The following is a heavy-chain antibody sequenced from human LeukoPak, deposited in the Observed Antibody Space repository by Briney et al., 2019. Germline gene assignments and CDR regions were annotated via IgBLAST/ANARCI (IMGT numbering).Heavy chain of an antibody. Sequence: GGSLRLSCAASGFTFSDYYMSWIRQAPGKGLEWVAVISYDGSNKYYADSVKGRFTISRDNSKNTLYLQMNTLRAEDKAVYYCARDVAWKWFDPWGQGTLVTVSS. V-gene: IGHV3-30*03. CDR1: GFTFSDYY. D-gene: IGHD1-1*01. CDR3: ARDVAWKWFDP. J-gene: IGHJ5*02. CDR2: ISYDGSNK.